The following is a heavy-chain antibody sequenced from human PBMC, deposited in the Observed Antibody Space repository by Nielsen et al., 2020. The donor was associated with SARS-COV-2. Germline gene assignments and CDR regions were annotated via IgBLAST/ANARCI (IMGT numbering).Heavy chain of an antibody. J-gene: IGHJ3*02. Sequence: GESLRLSCAASGFTFSSYWMSWVRQAPGKGLEWVANIKQDGSEKYYVDSVKGRFTISRDNAKNSLYLQMNSLRAEDTAVYYCARASITMVRGVTLDDAFDIWGPGTMVTVSS. CDR2: IKQDGSEK. V-gene: IGHV3-7*01. CDR1: GFTFSSYW. CDR3: ARASITMVRGVTLDDAFDI. D-gene: IGHD3-10*01.